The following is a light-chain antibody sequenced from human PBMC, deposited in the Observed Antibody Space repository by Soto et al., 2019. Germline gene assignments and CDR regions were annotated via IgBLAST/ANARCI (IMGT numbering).Light chain of an antibody. CDR2: GAS. CDR3: QQYYTFPYT. Sequence: AVRMTQSPSSFSASTGDRVTMSCRASQEISTYLAWYQQKPGKAPKLLIYGASTFHNELPSRFSGSGSGTDFTLTIDCLQSDDFANYCCQQYYTFPYTFGQATAMEI. V-gene: IGKV1-8*01. J-gene: IGKJ2*01. CDR1: QEISTY.